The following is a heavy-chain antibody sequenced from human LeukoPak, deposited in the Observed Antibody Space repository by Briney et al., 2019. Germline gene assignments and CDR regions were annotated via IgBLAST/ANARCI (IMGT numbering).Heavy chain of an antibody. Sequence: PGRALRLSCAASGFNFDDYAMHWVRQVPGKGLEWVAGISYHSRNIRYVDSVKGRFTISRDNAKNSLYLQMNSLRAEDTAVYYCARAPHYCSGGSCYDYWGQGTLVTVSS. CDR1: GFNFDDYA. D-gene: IGHD2-15*01. J-gene: IGHJ4*02. CDR2: ISYHSRNI. V-gene: IGHV3-9*01. CDR3: ARAPHYCSGGSCYDY.